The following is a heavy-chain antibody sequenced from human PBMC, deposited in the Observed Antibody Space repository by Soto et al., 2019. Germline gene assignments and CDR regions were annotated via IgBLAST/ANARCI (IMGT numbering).Heavy chain of an antibody. J-gene: IGHJ4*02. CDR2: IHYTGNT. CDR1: GDSISSGRYH. D-gene: IGHD6-19*01. Sequence: SETLSLTCTVSGDSISSGRYHWGWIRQPPGKGLEFIATIHYTGNTHYNPSLRSRVTIFVDTSKNHFSLSLSSVTAADTAVYYCARGRHWLDYWGQGSLVTVSS. CDR3: ARGRHWLDY. V-gene: IGHV4-39*02.